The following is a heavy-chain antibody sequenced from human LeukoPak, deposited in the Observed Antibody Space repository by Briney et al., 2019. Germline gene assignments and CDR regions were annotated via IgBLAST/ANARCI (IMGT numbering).Heavy chain of an antibody. D-gene: IGHD3-16*01. CDR1: GFTFSSYG. J-gene: IGHJ3*02. Sequence: PGGSLRLSCAASGFTFSSYGMHWVRQAPGKGLDWVAFIHHDGSNKYYADSVRGRFTISRDNAKNSLYLQMNSLRAEDTAVYYCARVVHYDYVFPGAFDIWGQGTMVTISS. CDR2: IHHDGSNK. CDR3: ARVVHYDYVFPGAFDI. V-gene: IGHV3-30*02.